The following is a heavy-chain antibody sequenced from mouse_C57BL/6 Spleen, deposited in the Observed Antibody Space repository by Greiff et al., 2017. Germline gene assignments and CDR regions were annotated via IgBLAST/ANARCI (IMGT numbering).Heavy chain of an antibody. CDR1: GYSITSGYY. V-gene: IGHV3-6*01. CDR2: ISYDGSN. Sequence: EVQVVESGPGLVKPSQSLSLTCSVTGYSITSGYYWNWIRQFPGNKLEWMGYISYDGSNNYNPSLKNRISITRDTSKNQFFLKLNSVTTEDTATYYCARERGVTTGYYFDYWGQGTTLTVSS. CDR3: ARERGVTTGYYFDY. J-gene: IGHJ2*01. D-gene: IGHD2-2*01.